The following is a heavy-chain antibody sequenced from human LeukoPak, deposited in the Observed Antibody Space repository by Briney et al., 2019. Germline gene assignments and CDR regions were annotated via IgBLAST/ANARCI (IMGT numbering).Heavy chain of an antibody. J-gene: IGHJ4*02. D-gene: IGHD1-26*01. CDR2: IYSSGST. Sequence: SETLSLTCTVSGASVSGSPYYWGWIRQPPGKGLEWIGSIYSSGSTYYNASLQSRATISTETSKNQISLRLNSVTAADTAIYYCAKSGGYGLIDYWGQGTLVTVSS. V-gene: IGHV4-39*01. CDR3: AKSGGYGLIDY. CDR1: GASVSGSPYY.